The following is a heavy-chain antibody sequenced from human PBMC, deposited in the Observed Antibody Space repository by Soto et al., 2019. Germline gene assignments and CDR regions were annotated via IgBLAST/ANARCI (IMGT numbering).Heavy chain of an antibody. J-gene: IGHJ4*02. V-gene: IGHV3-73*02. CDR2: IRSKANSYAT. Sequence: EVQLVESGGGLVQPGGSLKLSCAASGFTFSGSAMHWVRQASVKGLEWVGRIRSKANSYATAYAASVKGRFPISRDASKNTAYLQMNSLKTEDTAVYYCTSLDYGADYWGQGTLVTVSS. CDR3: TSLDYGADY. D-gene: IGHD4-17*01. CDR1: GFTFSGSA.